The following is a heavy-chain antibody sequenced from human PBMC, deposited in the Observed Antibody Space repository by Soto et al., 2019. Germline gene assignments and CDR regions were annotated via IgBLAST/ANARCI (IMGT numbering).Heavy chain of an antibody. CDR3: ARDSPRKWLVY. D-gene: IGHD6-19*01. V-gene: IGHV3-30-3*01. J-gene: IGHJ4*02. CDR2: ISYDGSNK. Sequence: GGSLRLSCAASGFTFSSYAMHWVRQAPGKGLEWVAVISYDGSNKYYADSVKGRFTISRDNSKNTLYLQMNSLRAEDTAVYYCARDSPRKWLVYWGQGTLVTVSS. CDR1: GFTFSSYA.